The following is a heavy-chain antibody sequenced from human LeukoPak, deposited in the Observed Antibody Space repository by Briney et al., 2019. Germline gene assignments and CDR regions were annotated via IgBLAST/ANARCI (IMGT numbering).Heavy chain of an antibody. D-gene: IGHD2-15*01. CDR1: GFTFSSYA. Sequence: PGGSLRLSCAASGFTFSSYAMSWVRQASGKGLEWVSTISGSGGNTYYADSVKGRFTISRDNSKNTLYLQMNSLRAEDTAVYYCAKGIVRGDCSGGSCYPLDPWGQGTLVTVSS. J-gene: IGHJ5*02. V-gene: IGHV3-23*01. CDR2: ISGSGGNT. CDR3: AKGIVRGDCSGGSCYPLDP.